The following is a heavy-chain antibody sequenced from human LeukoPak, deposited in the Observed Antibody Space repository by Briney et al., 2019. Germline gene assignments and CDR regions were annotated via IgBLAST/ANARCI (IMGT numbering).Heavy chain of an antibody. J-gene: IGHJ4*02. CDR2: ISAYNGNT. D-gene: IGHD6-13*01. Sequence: ASVKVSCKASGYTFTSYGISWVRQAPGQGLEWMGWISAYNGNTNYAQKLQGRVTMTTDTSTSTAYMELRSLRSDDTAVCYCARDRGGLAAAGSDYWGQGTLVTVSS. CDR3: ARDRGGLAAAGSDY. CDR1: GYTFTSYG. V-gene: IGHV1-18*01.